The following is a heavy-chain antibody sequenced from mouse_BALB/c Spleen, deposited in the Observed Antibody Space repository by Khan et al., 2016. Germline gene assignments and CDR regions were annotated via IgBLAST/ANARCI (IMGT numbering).Heavy chain of an antibody. CDR1: GFTFSSFG. Sequence: EVELVESGGGLVQPGGSRKLSCAASGFTFSSFGMHWVRQAPEKGLEWVAYISSGSSTIYYADTVKGRFTISRDNPKHTLFLQMTRLRSEDSAMYYGARKWARNSYAMDYWGQGTSVTVSA. CDR2: ISSGSSTI. D-gene: IGHD1-3*01. J-gene: IGHJ4*01. V-gene: IGHV5-17*02. CDR3: ARKWARNSYAMDY.